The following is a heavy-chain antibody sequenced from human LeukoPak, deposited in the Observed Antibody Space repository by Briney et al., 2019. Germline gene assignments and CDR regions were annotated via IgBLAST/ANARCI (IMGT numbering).Heavy chain of an antibody. Sequence: PSETLSLTCTVSGGSISSYYWSWLRQPPEKGLEWIGYIYHSGSTNYNPSLKSRVTISVDTSKNQFSLKLRSVTAADTAVYYCARDSYCSSTSCPNQGFDYWGQGTLVTVSS. CDR1: GGSISSYY. V-gene: IGHV4-59*01. CDR2: IYHSGST. J-gene: IGHJ4*02. D-gene: IGHD2-2*01. CDR3: ARDSYCSSTSCPNQGFDY.